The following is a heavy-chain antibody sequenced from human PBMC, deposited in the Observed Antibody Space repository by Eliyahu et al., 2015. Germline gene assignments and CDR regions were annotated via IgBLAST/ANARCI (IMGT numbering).Heavy chain of an antibody. D-gene: IGHD3-10*01. CDR2: VYPGDSDT. CDR3: ASGNYSFYFNF. Sequence: GESLKISCKGSGYSFTTYWIGWVRQMPGKGLEWMGVVYPGDSDTRYSPSFQGQVTISADKSISTAYLQWSSLKASDTAMYYCASGNYSFYFNFWGQGTLVTVSS. V-gene: IGHV5-51*03. J-gene: IGHJ4*02. CDR1: GYSFTTYW.